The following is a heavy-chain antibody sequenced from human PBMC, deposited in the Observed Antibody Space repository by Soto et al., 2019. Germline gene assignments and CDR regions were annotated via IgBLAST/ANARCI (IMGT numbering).Heavy chain of an antibody. D-gene: IGHD3-3*01. V-gene: IGHV4-30-4*01. CDR1: GGSISSGDYY. CDR3: ATSPRAIFGVVIMKPYYGMDV. Sequence: SETLSLTCTVSGGSISSGDYYWSWIRQPPGKGLEWIGYIHYSGSTYYNPSLKSRVTISVDTSKNQFSLKLSSVTAADTAVYYCATSPRAIFGVVIMKPYYGMDVWGQGTTVTVSS. J-gene: IGHJ6*02. CDR2: IHYSGST.